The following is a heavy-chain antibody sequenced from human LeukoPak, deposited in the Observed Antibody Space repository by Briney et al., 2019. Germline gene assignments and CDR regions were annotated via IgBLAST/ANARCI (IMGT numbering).Heavy chain of an antibody. D-gene: IGHD5-18*01. CDR3: ANRKPLDTVPFDY. Sequence: GGSLRLSCAASGFTFSSYSMNWVRQAPGKGLEWVSAISGSGGSTYYADSVKGRFTISRDNSKNTLYLQMNSLRAEDTAVYYCANRKPLDTVPFDYWGQGTLVTVSS. CDR1: GFTFSSYS. CDR2: ISGSGGST. J-gene: IGHJ4*02. V-gene: IGHV3-23*01.